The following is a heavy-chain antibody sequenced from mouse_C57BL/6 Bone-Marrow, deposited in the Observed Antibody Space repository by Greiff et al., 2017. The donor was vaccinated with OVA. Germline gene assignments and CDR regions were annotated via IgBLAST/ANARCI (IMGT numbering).Heavy chain of an antibody. CDR3: ARGQLSRFAY. CDR2: INPSTGGT. CDR1: GYSFTGYY. Sequence: VQLQQSGPELVKPGASVKISCKASGYSFTGYYMNWVKQSPEKSLEWIGEINPSTGGTTYNQKFKAKATLTVDESSSTAYMQLKSLTSEDSAVYYCARGQLSRFAYWGQGTLVTVSA. V-gene: IGHV1-42*01. D-gene: IGHD3-3*01. J-gene: IGHJ3*01.